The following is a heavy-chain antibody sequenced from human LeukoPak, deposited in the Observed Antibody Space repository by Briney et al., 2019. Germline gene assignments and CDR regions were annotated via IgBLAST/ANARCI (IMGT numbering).Heavy chain of an antibody. D-gene: IGHD5-18*01. CDR1: GGSISSYY. J-gene: IGHJ4*02. V-gene: IGHV4-59*08. CDR3: ARLGLWVDFDY. Sequence: SETQSLTCTVSGGSISSYYWSWIRQPPGKGLEWIGYIYYSGSTNYNPSLKSRVTISVDTSKNQFSLKLSSVTAADTAVYYCARLGLWVDFDYWGQGTLVTVSS. CDR2: IYYSGST.